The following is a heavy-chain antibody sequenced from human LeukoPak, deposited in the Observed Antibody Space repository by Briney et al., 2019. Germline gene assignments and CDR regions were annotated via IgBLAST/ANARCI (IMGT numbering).Heavy chain of an antibody. CDR3: AKALRIAHFDY. V-gene: IGHV3-23*01. J-gene: IGHJ4*02. Sequence: GGSLRLSCAASGLTFSSYAMNWVRQAPGKGLEWVSSISGSGGSTYYADSVKGRFTISRDNSENMLYLQMNSLSADDTAVYYCAKALRIAHFDYWGQGALVTISS. D-gene: IGHD2-21*01. CDR1: GLTFSSYA. CDR2: ISGSGGST.